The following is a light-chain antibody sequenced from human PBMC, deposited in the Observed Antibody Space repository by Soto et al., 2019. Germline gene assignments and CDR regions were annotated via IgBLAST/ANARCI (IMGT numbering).Light chain of an antibody. CDR3: QQYTNWPPMFT. Sequence: IVMTQSPATLSVSPGERATLSCRSSHSVSVNLAWYQQKPGQAPRLLIYGASTRATDIPARFSGSGSGTEFTLTISSLQSEYLGIYYCQQYTNWPPMFTFGQGTKLEIK. J-gene: IGKJ2*01. V-gene: IGKV3-15*01. CDR1: HSVSVN. CDR2: GAS.